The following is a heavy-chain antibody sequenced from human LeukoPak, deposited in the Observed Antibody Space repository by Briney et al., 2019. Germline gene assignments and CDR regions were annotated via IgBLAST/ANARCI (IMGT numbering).Heavy chain of an antibody. J-gene: IGHJ4*02. Sequence: PGGSLRLSCAASGFTFSSYGMHWVRQAPGKGLEWVAVISYDGSNKYYADSVKGRFTISRDNSKNTLYLQMNSLRAEDTAVYYCAKGGGMVRDLTFDYWGQGTLVTVSS. CDR3: AKGGGMVRDLTFDY. D-gene: IGHD3-10*01. CDR1: GFTFSSYG. CDR2: ISYDGSNK. V-gene: IGHV3-30*18.